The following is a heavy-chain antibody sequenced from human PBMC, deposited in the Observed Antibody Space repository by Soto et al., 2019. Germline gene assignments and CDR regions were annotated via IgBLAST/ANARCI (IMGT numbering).Heavy chain of an antibody. CDR2: IYYSGST. J-gene: IGHJ4*02. CDR3: AIQFSVYGDYGRYFDF. Sequence: SSETLSLTCTVSGGSISSYYWSWIRQPPGKGLEWIGYIYYSGSTNYNPSLKSRVTISVDTSKNQFSLKLSSVTAADTAVYYCAIQFSVYGDYGRYFDFWGRGTLVTVSS. V-gene: IGHV4-59*08. CDR1: GGSISSYY. D-gene: IGHD4-17*01.